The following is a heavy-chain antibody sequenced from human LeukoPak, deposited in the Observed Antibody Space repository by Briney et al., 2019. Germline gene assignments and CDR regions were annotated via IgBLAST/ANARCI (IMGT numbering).Heavy chain of an antibody. D-gene: IGHD6-13*01. J-gene: IGHJ4*02. CDR2: IYYSGST. Sequence: SETLSLTCTVSGGSISSSSYYWGWIRQPPGKGLERIGSIYYSGSTYYNPSLKSRVTISVDTSKNQFSLKLSSVTAADTAVYYCARQSAGDFDYWGQGTLVTVSS. V-gene: IGHV4-39*01. CDR1: GGSISSSSYY. CDR3: ARQSAGDFDY.